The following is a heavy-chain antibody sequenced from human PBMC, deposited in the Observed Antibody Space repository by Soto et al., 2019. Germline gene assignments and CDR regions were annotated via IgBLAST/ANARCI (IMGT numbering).Heavy chain of an antibody. CDR3: ARGISHPPYYYGMDV. Sequence: QVQLGESGGGVVQPGRSLRLSCAASGFTFSSYAMHWVRPAPGKRLEWVAVISYDGSNKYYADSVKGRFTISRDNSKNTLNLQMNSLRAEDTAVYYCARGISHPPYYYGMDVWGQGTTVTVSS. CDR1: GFTFSSYA. J-gene: IGHJ6*02. V-gene: IGHV3-30-3*01. CDR2: ISYDGSNK. D-gene: IGHD2-21*01.